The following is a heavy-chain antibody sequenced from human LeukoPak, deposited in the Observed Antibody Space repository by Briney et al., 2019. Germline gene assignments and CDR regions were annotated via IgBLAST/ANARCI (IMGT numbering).Heavy chain of an antibody. Sequence: GGTLRPSCAASGYTFSSYGMSWVRQAPGKGLEWVSAISGSGGSTYYADSVKGRFTISRDNSKNTLYLQMNSLRAEDTAVYYCAKVKPSAMVRGVMGFQHWGQGTLVTVSS. D-gene: IGHD3-10*01. CDR2: ISGSGGST. V-gene: IGHV3-23*01. CDR3: AKVKPSAMVRGVMGFQH. J-gene: IGHJ1*01. CDR1: GYTFSSYG.